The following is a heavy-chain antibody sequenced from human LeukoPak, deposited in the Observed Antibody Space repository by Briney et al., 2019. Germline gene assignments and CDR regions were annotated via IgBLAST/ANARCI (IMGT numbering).Heavy chain of an antibody. J-gene: IGHJ3*02. Sequence: PGGSLRLSCAASGFTFSSYSMNWVRQAPGKGLEWVSSISGSSSNISYADSVKGRFTISRDNAKNSLYLQMNSLRAEDTAVFYCARERVAAFDIWGQGTMVTVSS. CDR1: GFTFSSYS. V-gene: IGHV3-21*01. CDR3: ARERVAAFDI. CDR2: ISGSSSNI.